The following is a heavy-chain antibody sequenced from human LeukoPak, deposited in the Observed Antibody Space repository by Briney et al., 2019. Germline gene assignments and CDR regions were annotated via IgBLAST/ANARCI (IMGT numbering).Heavy chain of an antibody. D-gene: IGHD6-19*01. J-gene: IGHJ6*03. CDR1: GFTFSSYS. V-gene: IGHV3-21*01. Sequence: GGSLRLSCAASGFTFSSYSMNWVRQAPGKGLEWVSSISSSSSYIYYADSVKGRFTISRDNAKNSLYQQMNSLRAEDTAVYYCARDRIAVAGMVYYYMDVWGKGTTVTVSS. CDR2: ISSSSSYI. CDR3: ARDRIAVAGMVYYYMDV.